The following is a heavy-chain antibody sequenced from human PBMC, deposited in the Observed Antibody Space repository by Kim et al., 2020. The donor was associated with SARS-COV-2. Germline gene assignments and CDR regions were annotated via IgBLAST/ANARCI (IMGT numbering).Heavy chain of an antibody. V-gene: IGHV4-39*07. D-gene: IGHD6-13*01. CDR2: IYYSGST. Sequence: SETLSLTCTVSGGSISSSSYYWGWIRQPPGKGLDWIGSIYYSGSTYYNPSLKSRVTISVDTSKYQFSLKLSSVTAADTAVYYCAREEYSSSWPDAFDIWGQGTMVTVSS. CDR1: GGSISSSSYY. J-gene: IGHJ3*02. CDR3: AREEYSSSWPDAFDI.